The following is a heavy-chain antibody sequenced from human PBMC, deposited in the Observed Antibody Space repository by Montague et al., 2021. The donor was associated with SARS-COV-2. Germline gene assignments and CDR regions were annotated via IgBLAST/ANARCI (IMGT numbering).Heavy chain of an antibody. CDR2: IYYSGNT. Sequence: SETLSLTCTVSGGSITSSAYYWSWIRQSPGKGLEWIGTIYYSGNTYSNPSLKSRLTISMDTSKSQVSLKINSVTAADTAVYFCASQGSPAYCGGDCYLRDYGTAVGAQGP. D-gene: IGHD2-21*02. J-gene: IGHJ6*02. CDR1: GGSITSSAYY. V-gene: IGHV4-39*01. CDR3: ASQGSPAYCGGDCYLRDYGTAV.